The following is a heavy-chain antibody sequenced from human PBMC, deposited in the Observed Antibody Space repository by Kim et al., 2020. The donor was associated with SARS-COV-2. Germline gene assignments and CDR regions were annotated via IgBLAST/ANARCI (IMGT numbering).Heavy chain of an antibody. V-gene: IGHV3-53*01. D-gene: IGHD1-26*01. J-gene: IGHJ4*02. Sequence: GGSLRLSCAASGFTVSSNYMSWVRQAPGKGLEWVSVIYSGGSTYYADSVKGRFTISRDNSKNTPYLQMNSLRAEDTAVYYCARLEVGALDYWGQGTLVTVSS. CDR3: ARLEVGALDY. CDR2: IYSGGST. CDR1: GFTVSSNY.